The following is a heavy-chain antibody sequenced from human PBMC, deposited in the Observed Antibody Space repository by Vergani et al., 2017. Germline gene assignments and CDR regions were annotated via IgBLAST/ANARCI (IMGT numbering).Heavy chain of an antibody. CDR3: ARVGSSSWYYRSENWFDP. J-gene: IGHJ5*02. Sequence: QLQLQESGPGLVKPSETLSLTCTVYGGSFSGYYWSWIRQPPGKGLEWIGEINHSGSTNYNPALKSRVTISVDTSKNQFSLKLCSVTAADTAVYYCARVGSSSWYYRSENWFDPWGQGTLVTVSS. D-gene: IGHD6-13*01. CDR1: GGSFSGYY. V-gene: IGHV4-34*01. CDR2: INHSGST.